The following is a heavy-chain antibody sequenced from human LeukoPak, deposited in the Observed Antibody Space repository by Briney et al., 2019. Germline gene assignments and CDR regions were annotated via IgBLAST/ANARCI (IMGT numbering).Heavy chain of an antibody. J-gene: IGHJ5*02. D-gene: IGHD2-2*01. Sequence: PSETLSLTCAVYGGSFSGYYWSWIRQLPGKGLEWIGEINHSGSTNYNPSLKSRVTISVDTSKNQFSLKLSSVTAADTAVYYCARGSVVVPAAQKKRRNWFDPWGQGTLVTVSS. CDR1: GGSFSGYY. CDR3: ARGSVVVPAAQKKRRNWFDP. V-gene: IGHV4-34*01. CDR2: INHSGST.